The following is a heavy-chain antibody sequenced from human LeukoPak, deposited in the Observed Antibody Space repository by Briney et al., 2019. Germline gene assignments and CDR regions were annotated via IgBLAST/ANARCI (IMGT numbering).Heavy chain of an antibody. Sequence: GGSLRLSCAASGFTFSNAWMSWVRQAPGKGLEWVGRIKSKTDGGTTDYAAPVKGRFTISRDDSKNTLYLQMNSLKTEDTAVYYCTTDSIVVVVAATGYWGQGTLVTVSS. CDR2: IKSKTDGGTT. J-gene: IGHJ4*02. CDR1: GFTFSNAW. CDR3: TTDSIVVVVAATGY. V-gene: IGHV3-15*01. D-gene: IGHD2-15*01.